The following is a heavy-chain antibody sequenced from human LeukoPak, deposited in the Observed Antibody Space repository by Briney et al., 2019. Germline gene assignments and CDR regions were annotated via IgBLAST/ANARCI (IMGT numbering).Heavy chain of an antibody. CDR1: GGTFSSYA. D-gene: IGHD4-17*01. Sequence: SVQVSCKASGGTFSSYAISWVRQAPGQGLEWMGGIIPIFGTANYAQKFQGRVTITADESTSTAYMELSSLRSEDTAVYYCARDGDTVTTPVRHYYYYYMDVWGKGTTVTVSS. J-gene: IGHJ6*03. CDR3: ARDGDTVTTPVRHYYYYYMDV. CDR2: IIPIFGTA. V-gene: IGHV1-69*13.